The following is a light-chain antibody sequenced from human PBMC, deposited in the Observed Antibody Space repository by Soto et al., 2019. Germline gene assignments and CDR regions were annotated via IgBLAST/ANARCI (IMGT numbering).Light chain of an antibody. CDR1: SSDIDGYNY. CDR2: DVS. V-gene: IGLV2-14*01. J-gene: IGLJ1*01. Sequence: QSALTQPASVSGSPGQSITISCTGTSSDIDGYNYVSWYQQHPGKAPKLMIYDVSNRPSGVSNRFSGSKSGNTASLTISGLQAEDEADYYCSSYTSSSTFYVFGTGTKVTVL. CDR3: SSYTSSSTFYV.